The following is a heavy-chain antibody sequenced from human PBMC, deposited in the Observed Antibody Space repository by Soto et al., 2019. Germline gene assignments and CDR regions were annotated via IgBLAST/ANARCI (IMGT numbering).Heavy chain of an antibody. CDR3: ARDFLARVVGSSGWYWGFDP. J-gene: IGHJ5*02. CDR2: IIPIFGTA. Sequence: SVKVSCKASGGTFSSYAISWVRQAPGQGLEWMGGIIPIFGTANHAQKFQGRVTITADESTSTAYMELSSLRSEDTAVYYCARDFLARVVGSSGWYWGFDPWGQGTLVTVSS. CDR1: GGTFSSYA. D-gene: IGHD6-13*01. V-gene: IGHV1-69*13.